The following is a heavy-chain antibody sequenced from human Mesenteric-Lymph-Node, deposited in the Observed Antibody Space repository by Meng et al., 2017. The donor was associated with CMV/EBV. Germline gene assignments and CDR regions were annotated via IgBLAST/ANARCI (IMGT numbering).Heavy chain of an antibody. CDR1: GFTFSSYS. Sequence: GESLKISCAASGFTFSSYSMNWVRQAPGKGLEWVSSISSSSSYIYYADSVKGRFTISRDNAKNSLYLKMNSLRAEDTAVYYCARGMVRGVIGDYWGQGTLVTVSS. CDR3: ARGMVRGVIGDY. CDR2: ISSSSSYI. D-gene: IGHD3-10*01. J-gene: IGHJ4*02. V-gene: IGHV3-21*01.